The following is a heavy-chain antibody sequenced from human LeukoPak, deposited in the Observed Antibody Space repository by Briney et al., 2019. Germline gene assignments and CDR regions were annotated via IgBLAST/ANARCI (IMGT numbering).Heavy chain of an antibody. Sequence: GGSLRLSCAASGFTFSSYALHWVRQAPGKGLEWVAVISYDDGSNRYYADSVKGRFTISRDNSKNTLYLQMNSLRTEDTAVFYCARESGGNTPYYFDYWGQGTLVTVSS. CDR1: GFTFSSYA. CDR2: ISYDDGSNR. J-gene: IGHJ4*02. CDR3: ARESGGNTPYYFDY. D-gene: IGHD2-2*02. V-gene: IGHV3-30*04.